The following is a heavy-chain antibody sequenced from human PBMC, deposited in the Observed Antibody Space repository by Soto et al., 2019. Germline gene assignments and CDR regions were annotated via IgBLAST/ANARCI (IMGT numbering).Heavy chain of an antibody. Sequence: GESLKISCKASGYIIKNYWIGWVRQMPGQGLEWMGIIFPDDSDTRYSPSFPGHVTISVDKSISTAYVQWSSLKASDSAIYYCFRGGVTSRTFDYWGQGTLVTVSS. CDR1: GYIIKNYW. V-gene: IGHV5-51*01. J-gene: IGHJ4*02. CDR2: IFPDDSDT. CDR3: FRGGVTSRTFDY. D-gene: IGHD3-16*01.